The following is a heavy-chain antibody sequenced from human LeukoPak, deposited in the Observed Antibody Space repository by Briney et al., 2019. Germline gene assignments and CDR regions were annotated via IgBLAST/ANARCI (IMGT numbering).Heavy chain of an antibody. V-gene: IGHV4-34*01. D-gene: IGHD3-10*01. CDR2: INHSGST. J-gene: IGHJ4*02. CDR3: ARLGVPDYYGSGSYYNEDFDY. CDR1: GGSFSGYY. Sequence: SETLSLTCAVYGGSFSGYYWSWIRQPPGKGLEWIGEINHSGSTNYNPSLKSRVTISVDTSKNQFSLKLSSVTAADTAVYYCARLGVPDYYGSGSYYNEDFDYWGQGTLVTVSS.